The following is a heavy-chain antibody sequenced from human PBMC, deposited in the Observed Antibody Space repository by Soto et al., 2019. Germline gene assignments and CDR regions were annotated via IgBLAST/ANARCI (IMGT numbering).Heavy chain of an antibody. D-gene: IGHD2-15*01. V-gene: IGHV1-46*03. CDR1: GYTFTSYY. J-gene: IGHJ3*02. CDR2: INPSGGST. CDR3: AANRYCSGGSCYFRAFDI. Sequence: ASVKVSCKASGYTFTSYYMHWVRQAPGQGLEWMGIINPSGGSTSYAQKFQGRVTMTRDTSTSTVYMELSSLRSEDTAVYYCAANRYCSGGSCYFRAFDIWGQGTMVTVSS.